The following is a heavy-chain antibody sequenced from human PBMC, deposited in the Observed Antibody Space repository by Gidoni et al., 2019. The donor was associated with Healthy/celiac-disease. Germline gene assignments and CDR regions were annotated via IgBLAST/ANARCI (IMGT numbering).Heavy chain of an antibody. J-gene: IGHJ6*02. CDR3: ARDRQYCSGGSCYSYGMDV. Sequence: QVQLVQSGAEVKKPGASVKVSCKASGYTFTSYYMHWVRQAPGQGLEWMGIINPSGGSTSYAQKFQGRVTMTRDTSTSTVYMELGSLRSEDAAVYYCARDRQYCSGGSCYSYGMDVWGQGTTVTVSS. V-gene: IGHV1-46*03. D-gene: IGHD2-15*01. CDR1: GYTFTSYY. CDR2: INPSGGST.